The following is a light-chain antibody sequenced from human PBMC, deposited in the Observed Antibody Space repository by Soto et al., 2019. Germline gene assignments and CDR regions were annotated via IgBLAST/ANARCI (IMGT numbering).Light chain of an antibody. J-gene: IGKJ4*01. CDR3: QQRSNWPPRT. CDR1: QSVSSY. Sequence: EIVLTQSPATLSVSPGERATLSCRASQSVSSYLAWYQQKPGQAPRLLIYDASNRANGIPARFSGSGSGTDFTLTISSLEPEDSAVYYCQQRSNWPPRTFGGGTKV. V-gene: IGKV3-11*01. CDR2: DAS.